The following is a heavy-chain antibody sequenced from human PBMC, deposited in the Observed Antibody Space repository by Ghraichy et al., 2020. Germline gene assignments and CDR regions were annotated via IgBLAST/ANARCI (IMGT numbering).Heavy chain of an antibody. Sequence: SETLSLTCTVSGGSITSYYWNWIRQPPGKGLEWIGYIHHSGNTKSNPYLKSRVTMSVDTSKSRFSLKVNSVTDADTAIYYCAKWESTLRAFDFWGQGAMVSCSS. CDR2: IHHSGNT. V-gene: IGHV4-59*01. J-gene: IGHJ3*01. D-gene: IGHD1-26*01. CDR1: GGSITSYY. CDR3: AKWESTLRAFDF.